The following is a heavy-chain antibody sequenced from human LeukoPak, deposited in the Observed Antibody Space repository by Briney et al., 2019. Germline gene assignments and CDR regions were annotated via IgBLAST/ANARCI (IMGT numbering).Heavy chain of an antibody. Sequence: PGGSLRLSCAASGFTFSSYGMHWVRQAPGKGLEWVAFIRYDGSNKYYADSVKGRFTISRDNSKNTLYLQMNSLRAEDTAVYYCAKDWTVVVPAAKISGDWGQGTLVTVSS. J-gene: IGHJ4*02. D-gene: IGHD2-2*01. CDR2: IRYDGSNK. CDR3: AKDWTVVVPAAKISGD. V-gene: IGHV3-30*02. CDR1: GFTFSSYG.